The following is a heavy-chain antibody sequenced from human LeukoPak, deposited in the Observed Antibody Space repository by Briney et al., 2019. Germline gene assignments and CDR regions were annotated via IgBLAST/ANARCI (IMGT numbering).Heavy chain of an antibody. CDR3: ARDRQIDAFDI. CDR1: GFPFSHYW. Sequence: GGTLRLTCAVSGFPFSHYWLTWVRQPPGKGLEWVSSISSSSSYKYYGDSVKGRFTVSRDNAKNSLYLQMNSLRAEDTAVYNCARDRQIDAFDIWGQGTMVTVSS. J-gene: IGHJ3*02. V-gene: IGHV3-21*01. CDR2: ISSSSSYK.